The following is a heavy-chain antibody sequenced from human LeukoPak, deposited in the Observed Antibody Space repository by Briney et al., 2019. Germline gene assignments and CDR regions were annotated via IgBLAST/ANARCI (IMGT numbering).Heavy chain of an antibody. CDR2: INPNSGGT. Sequence: ASVKVSCKASGYTFTGYYMHWVRQAPGQGLEWMGWINPNSGGTNYAQKFQGRVTMTRDTSISTAYMELSRLRSDATAVYYCATLIGGGYWFYPWGQGTLVTVSS. CDR1: GYTFTGYY. CDR3: ATLIGGGYWFYP. J-gene: IGHJ5*02. D-gene: IGHD2-8*01. V-gene: IGHV1-2*02.